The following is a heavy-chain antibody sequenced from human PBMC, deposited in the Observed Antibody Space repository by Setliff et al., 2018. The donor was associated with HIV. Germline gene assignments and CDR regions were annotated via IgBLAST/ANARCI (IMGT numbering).Heavy chain of an antibody. CDR3: ARHRVDTSMLVVKSPGAFDL. J-gene: IGHJ3*01. Sequence: GESLKISCKASGYNFISYYIGWVRQMPGKGLEWMGIIYPGDSDTRVSPSFQGQVSISADRSTYAAFLQWTSLKASDTGMYFCARHRVDTSMLVVKSPGAFDLWGQGTLVTVSS. D-gene: IGHD3-22*01. CDR2: IYPGDSDT. V-gene: IGHV5-51*01. CDR1: GYNFISYY.